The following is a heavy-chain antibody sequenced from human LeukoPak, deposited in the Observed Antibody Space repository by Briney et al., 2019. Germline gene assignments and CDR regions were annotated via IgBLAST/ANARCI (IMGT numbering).Heavy chain of an antibody. D-gene: IGHD3-22*01. J-gene: IGHJ4*02. V-gene: IGHV4-39*01. CDR1: GSPISSSSYY. Sequence: SETLSLTCTVAGSPISSSSYYWGWIRQPPGKGLEWIGSIDYSGSTYYNPSLKSRVTISVDTSKNQFSLQLSSVTAADTAVYYCARHHRSYYDSSGYPYYFDYWGQGTLVPVSS. CDR2: IDYSGST. CDR3: ARHHRSYYDSSGYPYYFDY.